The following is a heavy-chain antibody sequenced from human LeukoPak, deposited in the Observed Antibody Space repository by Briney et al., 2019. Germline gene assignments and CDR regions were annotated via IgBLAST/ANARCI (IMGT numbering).Heavy chain of an antibody. CDR2: INPNSGGT. Sequence: ASVKVSCKASGDTFTGYYMHWVRQAPGQGLEWMGRINPNSGGTNYAQKFQGRVTLTRDTSISTAYMELSRLRSDDTAVYYCARGTYYYDSSGYFDYWGQGTLVTVSS. V-gene: IGHV1-2*06. J-gene: IGHJ4*02. CDR3: ARGTYYYDSSGYFDY. D-gene: IGHD3-22*01. CDR1: GDTFTGYY.